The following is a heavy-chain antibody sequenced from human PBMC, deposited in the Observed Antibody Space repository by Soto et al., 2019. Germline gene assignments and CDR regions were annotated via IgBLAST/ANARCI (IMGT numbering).Heavy chain of an antibody. V-gene: IGHV3-66*01. CDR1: GISVSRNY. J-gene: IGHJ4*02. D-gene: IGHD3-16*01. CDR2: IYSGGST. Sequence: EVQLVESGGGLVQPGGSLRLSCAASGISVSRNYMSWVRQAPGKGLEWVSLIYSGGSTDYADSVKGRFSISRDNSKNTVYLQMNSLRVDDTVVYYCAGGNNVEERDWGQGTLVTVSS. CDR3: AGGNNVEERD.